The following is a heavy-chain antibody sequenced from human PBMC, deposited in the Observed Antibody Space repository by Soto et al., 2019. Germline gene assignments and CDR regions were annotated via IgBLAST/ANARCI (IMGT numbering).Heavy chain of an antibody. CDR3: AIAIATTLFDX. J-gene: IGHJ4*02. V-gene: IGHV3-13*04. CDR2: ICTAGDT. Sequence: GGSLRLSCSASGFTFSSYDMHWVRQGQGKGMEWVSAICTAGDTNSAVAVKGRFTISRENAKNSLYLQMNSLRAGDTAIYFCAIAIATTLFDXWGQGTLVTVSX. CDR1: GFTFSSYD. D-gene: IGHD1-1*01.